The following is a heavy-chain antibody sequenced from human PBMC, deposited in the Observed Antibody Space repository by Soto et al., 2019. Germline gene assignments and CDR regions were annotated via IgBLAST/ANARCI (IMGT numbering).Heavy chain of an antibody. CDR2: ISYDGSNK. V-gene: IGHV3-30*18. J-gene: IGHJ4*02. CDR1: GFTFSSYG. D-gene: IGHD5-12*01. CDR3: AKDFLYGGLTAGFDY. Sequence: GGSLRLSCAASGFTFSSYGMHWVRQAPGKGLEWVAVISYDGSNKYYADSVKGRFTISRDNSKNTLYLQMNSLRAEDTAVYYCAKDFLYGGLTAGFDYWGQGTLVTVSS.